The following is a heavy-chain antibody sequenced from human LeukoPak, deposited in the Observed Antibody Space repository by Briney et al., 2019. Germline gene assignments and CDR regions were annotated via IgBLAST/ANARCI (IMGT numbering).Heavy chain of an antibody. CDR1: GFTFSSYA. CDR2: ISGSGGST. J-gene: IGHJ4*02. V-gene: IGHV3-23*01. D-gene: IGHD2-2*01. Sequence: GGSLRLSGAASGFTFSSYAMSWVRQAPGKGLEWVSAISGSGGSTYYADSVKGRFTISRDNSKNTLYLQMNSLRAEDTAVYYCAKALGYCSSTSCQQIDYWGQGTLVTVSS. CDR3: AKALGYCSSTSCQQIDY.